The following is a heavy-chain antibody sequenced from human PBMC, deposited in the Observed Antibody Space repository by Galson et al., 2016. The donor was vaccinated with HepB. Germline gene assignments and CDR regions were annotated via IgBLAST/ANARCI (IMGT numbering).Heavy chain of an antibody. CDR3: AKKKTQGDPDAIFAGTFLDY. J-gene: IGHJ4*02. Sequence: SLRLSCAASGFDFSNFAMAWVRHVPGKGLEWVSSISGTGGRTYYTDSVEGRFTISRDKSKNTLYLQMNSLRVEDTAIYYCAKKKTQGDPDAIFAGTFLDYWGQGTLVTVSS. D-gene: IGHD3-3*01. CDR1: GFDFSNFA. CDR2: ISGTGGRT. V-gene: IGHV3-23*01.